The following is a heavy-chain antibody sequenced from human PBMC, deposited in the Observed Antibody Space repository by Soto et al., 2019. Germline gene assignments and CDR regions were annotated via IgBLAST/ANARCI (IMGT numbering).Heavy chain of an antibody. CDR1: GFSLSSTRVA. J-gene: IGHJ4*02. CDR3: AHSVVAGLGYYFDY. Sequence: QITLKESGPTLVKPTQTLTLTCTFSGFSLSSTRVAVGWIRQPPGKALEWLALIYWDDDKRYSPFLKSRLTITKETSKNQVVLAMTNMEPVDTATYYCAHSVVAGLGYYFDYWGQGTLVTVSS. V-gene: IGHV2-5*02. D-gene: IGHD6-19*01. CDR2: IYWDDDK.